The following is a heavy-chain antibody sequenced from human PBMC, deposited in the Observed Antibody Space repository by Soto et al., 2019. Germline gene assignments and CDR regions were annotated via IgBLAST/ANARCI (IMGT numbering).Heavy chain of an antibody. Sequence: GGSLRLSCAASGFTFSSYSMNWVRQAPGRGLEWVSYISGTSNTIYYADSVKGRFTISRDNAKNSLYLQMNSLRAGDTAVYYCARENSNSAEYFQHWGQGTLVTVSS. V-gene: IGHV3-48*01. CDR2: ISGTSNTI. CDR1: GFTFSSYS. CDR3: ARENSNSAEYFQH. J-gene: IGHJ1*01. D-gene: IGHD4-4*01.